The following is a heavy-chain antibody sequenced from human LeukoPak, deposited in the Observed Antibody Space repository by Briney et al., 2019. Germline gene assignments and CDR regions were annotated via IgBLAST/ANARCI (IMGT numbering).Heavy chain of an antibody. CDR1: GFTFSSYS. CDR3: ARDRRLRYFDD. V-gene: IGHV3-48*01. Sequence: GGSLSLSCAASGFTFSSYSMNWVRQAPGKGLEWVSYISSSSSTIYYADSVKGRFTISRDSAKNSLYLQMNSLRAEDTAVYYCARDRRLRYFDDWGQGTRVTVSS. J-gene: IGHJ4*02. D-gene: IGHD3-9*01. CDR2: ISSSSSTI.